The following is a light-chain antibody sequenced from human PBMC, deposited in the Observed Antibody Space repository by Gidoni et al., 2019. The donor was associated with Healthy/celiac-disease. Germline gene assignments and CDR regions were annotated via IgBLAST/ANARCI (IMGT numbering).Light chain of an antibody. CDR3: QQRSNWHH. V-gene: IGKV3D-11*01. Sequence: IVLTQSPATLSLSPGERATLSCRASQGVSSYLAWYQQKPGQAPRLLIYDASNRATGIPARFSGSGPGTDFTLTISSLEPEDFAVYYCQQRSNWHHFGGXTKVEIK. CDR2: DAS. CDR1: QGVSSY. J-gene: IGKJ4*01.